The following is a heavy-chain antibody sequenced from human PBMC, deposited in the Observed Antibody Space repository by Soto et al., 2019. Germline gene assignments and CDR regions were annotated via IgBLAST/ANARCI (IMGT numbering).Heavy chain of an antibody. CDR1: GYTFTRYG. Sequence: QGQLVQSGAEVKMPGASVKVSCTASGYTFTRYGISWVRQAPGQGLEGMGWISGYNGDANYAQRYQGRDSMTIDTSTTTAYMELRTLTSDDTAVYYCAKNGQPPYYYYGLDVWGQGTTVTVSS. CDR2: ISGYNGDA. CDR3: AKNGQPPYYYYGLDV. J-gene: IGHJ6*02. D-gene: IGHD2-21*01. V-gene: IGHV1-18*01.